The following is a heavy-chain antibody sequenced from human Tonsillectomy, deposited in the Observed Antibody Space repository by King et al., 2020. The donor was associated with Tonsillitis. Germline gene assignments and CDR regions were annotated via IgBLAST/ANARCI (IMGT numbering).Heavy chain of an antibody. J-gene: IGHJ1*01. CDR2: IYYSGNS. Sequence: QLQESGPGLVKPSETLSLTCSVSGGSISSSTYYWGWIRQPPGKGLEWIGSIYYSGNSFYNPSLKSRVTISVDTSKNDFSLTLSSVTAADTAVYYCAKTYSSTWYRNTEYFQHWGQGTLVTVTS. CDR1: GGSISSSTYY. D-gene: IGHD6-13*01. V-gene: IGHV4-39*01. CDR3: AKTYSSTWYRNTEYFQH.